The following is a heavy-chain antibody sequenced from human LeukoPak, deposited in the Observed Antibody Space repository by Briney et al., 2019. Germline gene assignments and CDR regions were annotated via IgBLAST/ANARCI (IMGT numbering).Heavy chain of an antibody. CDR2: IKQDGSEK. Sequence: GGSLRLSCAASGFTFSSYWMSWVRQASGKGLEWVANIKQDGSEKYYVDSVKGRFTISRDNAKNSLYLQMNSLRAEDTAVYYCARVRSGSDNDYWGQGTLVTVSS. CDR1: GFTFSSYW. D-gene: IGHD1-26*01. CDR3: ARVRSGSDNDY. J-gene: IGHJ4*02. V-gene: IGHV3-7*01.